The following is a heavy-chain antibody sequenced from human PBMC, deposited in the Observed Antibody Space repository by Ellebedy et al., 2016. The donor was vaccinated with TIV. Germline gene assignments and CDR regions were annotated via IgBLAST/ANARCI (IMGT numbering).Heavy chain of an antibody. V-gene: IGHV4-34*01. Sequence: MPSETLSLTCTVSGVSFGDYHWSWFRQSPGTGLEWIGEVDHSGVTTYTPSLTGRVNMSVDTSTSVFSLWLKSVTGADTAVYYCATGPMVRGDILRKETPNPHFDYWGQGTLVTVSS. CDR2: VDHSGVT. D-gene: IGHD3-10*01. CDR3: ATGPMVRGDILRKETPNPHFDY. J-gene: IGHJ4*02. CDR1: GVSFGDYH.